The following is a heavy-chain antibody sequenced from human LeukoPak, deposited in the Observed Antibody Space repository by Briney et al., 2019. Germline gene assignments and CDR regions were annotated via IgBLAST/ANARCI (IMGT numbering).Heavy chain of an antibody. CDR1: GGSISSYY. CDR2: IYYSGST. Sequence: PSETLSLTCTVSGGSISSYYWSWIRQPPGKGLEWIGYIYYSGSTNYNPSLKSRVTISVDTSKNQFSLKLSSVTAADTAVYYCAGSITILGVVDYWGQGTLVTVSS. CDR3: AGSITILGVVDY. J-gene: IGHJ4*02. D-gene: IGHD3-3*01. V-gene: IGHV4-59*12.